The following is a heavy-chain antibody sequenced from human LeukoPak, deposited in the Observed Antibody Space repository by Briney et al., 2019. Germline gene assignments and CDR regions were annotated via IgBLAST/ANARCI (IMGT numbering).Heavy chain of an antibody. V-gene: IGHV1-24*01. J-gene: IGHJ4*02. CDR1: GYTLTELS. D-gene: IGHD3-22*01. Sequence: EASVKVSCKVSGYTLTELSMHWVRQAPGKGLEWMGGFDPEDGETIYAQKFQGRVTMTEDTSTDTAYMELSSLRSGDTAVYYCATALNYYDSSGYYYPLDYWGQGTLVTVSS. CDR2: FDPEDGET. CDR3: ATALNYYDSSGYYYPLDY.